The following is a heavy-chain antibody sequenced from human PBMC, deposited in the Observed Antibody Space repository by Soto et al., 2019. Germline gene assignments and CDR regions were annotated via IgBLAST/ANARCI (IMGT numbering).Heavy chain of an antibody. CDR3: GRDPELWDENVATRPSTYYYGMDV. CDR1: GFTFSHHY. J-gene: IGHJ6*02. V-gene: IGHV3-11*01. D-gene: IGHD5-18*01. Sequence: QMQLVESGGGLVEPGGSLRLSSEASGFTFSHHYMSWIRQAPGKGLEWVSYISRSGTTIYYADSVRGRFTISRDNSKNPXXLQMDSLRAEDTAMYYCGRDPELWDENVATRPSTYYYGMDVWGQGTTVTVSS. CDR2: ISRSGTTI.